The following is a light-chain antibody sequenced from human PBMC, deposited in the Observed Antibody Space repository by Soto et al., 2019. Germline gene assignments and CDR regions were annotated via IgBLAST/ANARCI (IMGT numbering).Light chain of an antibody. CDR1: QSIRGL. CDR3: QQSYETPYT. V-gene: IGKV1-39*01. CDR2: GSS. J-gene: IGKJ2*01. Sequence: DIQLTQSPSSLSASVGDRVTITCRASQSIRGLLFWYQQKPGKAPKLLIYGSSSLQSGVPSRFSGSGSGTDFTLTISSLQPEDSATYLCQQSYETPYTFGQGTKLEI.